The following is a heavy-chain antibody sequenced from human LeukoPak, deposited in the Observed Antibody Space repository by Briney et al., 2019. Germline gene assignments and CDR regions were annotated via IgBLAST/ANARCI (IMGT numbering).Heavy chain of an antibody. CDR3: ATAEWAYFYFDC. D-gene: IGHD2/OR15-2a*01. CDR1: GGSVTGGGYH. J-gene: IGHJ4*02. CDR2: ASYSGGT. V-gene: IGHV4-31*03. Sequence: PSETLSLTCSVSGGSVTGGGYHWSWIRQHPGKGLEWIGFASYSGGTYYNPSLMSRITISVDRSQNQFSLRMRDVTAADTAVYFCATAEWAYFYFDCWEQRGLVAVSS.